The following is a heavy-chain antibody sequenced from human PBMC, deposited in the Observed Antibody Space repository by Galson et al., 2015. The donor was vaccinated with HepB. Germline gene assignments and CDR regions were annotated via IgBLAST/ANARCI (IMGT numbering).Heavy chain of an antibody. J-gene: IGHJ6*03. CDR1: GFTFSSYA. D-gene: IGHD2-8*02. CDR2: ISGSGGST. V-gene: IGHV3-23*01. Sequence: SLRLSCAASGFTFSSYAMSWVRQAPGKGLGWVSAISGSGGSTYYADSVKGRFTISRDNSKNTLYLQMNSLRAEDTAVYYCAKDVSGFYCTGGVCYDYYYYMDVWGKGTTVTVSS. CDR3: AKDVSGFYCTGGVCYDYYYYMDV.